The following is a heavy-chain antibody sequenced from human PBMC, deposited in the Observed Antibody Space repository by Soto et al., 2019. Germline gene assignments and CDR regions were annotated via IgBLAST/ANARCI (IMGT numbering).Heavy chain of an antibody. CDR1: GYPYTGYC. J-gene: IGHJ4*02. D-gene: IGHD3-3*01. Sequence: ASVKVSCKGSGYPYTGYCMHCVRQAPAQWLEWMGWINPNSGGTNYAQKFPVRVTMTRDTSISTADMERSRLXRYDTAVWHCGRDKGYDFWSGYSRSFDYWGQGT. CDR2: INPNSGGT. CDR3: GRDKGYDFWSGYSRSFDY. V-gene: IGHV1-2*02.